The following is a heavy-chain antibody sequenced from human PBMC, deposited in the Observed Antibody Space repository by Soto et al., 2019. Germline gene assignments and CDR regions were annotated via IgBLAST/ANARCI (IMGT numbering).Heavy chain of an antibody. Sequence: PGGSLRLSCAASGFTFRNYGMHWVRQAPGKGLEWMGVIGPDGSVTYYADSVRGRFTISRDNSGNTLFLQMDSLKIEDTAVYYCAKDSQYASGWCSFYWGQGALVTVSS. V-gene: IGHV3-30*18. CDR3: AKDSQYASGWCSFY. J-gene: IGHJ4*02. CDR1: GFTFRNYG. CDR2: IGPDGSVT. D-gene: IGHD6-19*01.